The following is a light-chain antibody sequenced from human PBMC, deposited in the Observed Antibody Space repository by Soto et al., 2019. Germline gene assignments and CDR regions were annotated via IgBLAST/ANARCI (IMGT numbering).Light chain of an antibody. J-gene: IGLJ1*01. V-gene: IGLV2-11*01. Sequence: QSALTQPRSVSGSPGQSVAISCTGTSRDVDAYDFVSWYQHHPGKAPKLIISEVSKRPSGVSHRFSGSKSGNTTSLTISGLQAEHDADYFCCSFAGSFYVFGTGTKLTVL. CDR2: EVS. CDR3: CSFAGSFYV. CDR1: SRDVDAYDF.